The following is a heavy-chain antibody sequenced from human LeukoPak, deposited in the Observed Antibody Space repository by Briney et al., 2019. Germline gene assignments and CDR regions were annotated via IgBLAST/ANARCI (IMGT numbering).Heavy chain of an antibody. D-gene: IGHD3-16*01. J-gene: IGHJ6*02. V-gene: IGHV3-21*01. CDR2: ISSSSSYI. Sequence: GGSLRLSCAASGFTFSSYSMNWVRQAPGKGLEWVSSISSSSSYIYYADSVKGRFTISRDNAKNSLYLQMNSLRAEDTAVYYCARTLLGGAGEDYYGMDVWGQGTTVTVSS. CDR3: ARTLLGGAGEDYYGMDV. CDR1: GFTFSSYS.